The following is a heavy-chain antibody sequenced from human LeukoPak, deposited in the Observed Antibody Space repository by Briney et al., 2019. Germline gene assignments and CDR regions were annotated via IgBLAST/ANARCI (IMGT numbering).Heavy chain of an antibody. V-gene: IGHV3-15*01. D-gene: IGHD1-7*01. CDR2: IKSKTDGGTT. J-gene: IGHJ4*02. CDR3: TTLDDWNYSIDY. CDR1: GFTFSNAW. Sequence: PGGSLRLSCVASGFTFSNAWMSWVRQAPGKGLEWGGRIKSKTDGGTTDYAAPVKGRFTISRDDSKSTLYLQMNSLKTEDTAVYYCTTLDDWNYSIDYWGQGTLVTVSS.